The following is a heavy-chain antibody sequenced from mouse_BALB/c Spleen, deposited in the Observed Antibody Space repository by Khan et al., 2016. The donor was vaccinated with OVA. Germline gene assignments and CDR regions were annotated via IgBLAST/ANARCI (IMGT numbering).Heavy chain of an antibody. V-gene: IGHV2-9*02. CDR2: IWTGGST. D-gene: IGHD2-5*01. CDR3: DRYYSNYGWYFDV. CDR1: GSSLTSYG. J-gene: IGHJ1*01. Sequence: QVQLKESGPGLVAPSQSLSITCTVSGSSLTSYGVHWVRQPSGKGLVWLGVIWTGGSTNYNTALMSRLSISKDNSKSQVFLKMNKLQTEDTAKYYCDRYYSNYGWYFDVWGAGTTVTVSS.